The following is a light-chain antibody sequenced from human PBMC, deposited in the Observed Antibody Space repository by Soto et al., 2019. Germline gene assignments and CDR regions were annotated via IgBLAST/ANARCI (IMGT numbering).Light chain of an antibody. CDR3: QQYNTSPWT. V-gene: IGKV3-20*01. CDR2: ATS. CDR1: HSVSSDY. J-gene: IGKJ1*01. Sequence: DIVLTQSPGTLSLSPGERATLSCRASHSVSSDYLAWYQQKPGRAPRLLVYATSSRATGIPDRFSGSGSGKDFTLTISRREPEDFAVYFCQQYNTSPWTCGQGTTVEI.